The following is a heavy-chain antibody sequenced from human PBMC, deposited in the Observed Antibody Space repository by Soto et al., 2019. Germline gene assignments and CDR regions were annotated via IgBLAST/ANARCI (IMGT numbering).Heavy chain of an antibody. Sequence: GGSLGLSCSASGFTFSDYTMHWVRQTPETRLAYISIIDSKGQITDYAESVKGRFAISRDNSKNMLYLQMTSLRSDDTAVYYCARVGPWVPYYYDSSPYTFENWFDPWGQGTLVTVSS. CDR2: IDSKGQIT. CDR3: ARVGPWVPYYYDSSPYTFENWFDP. J-gene: IGHJ5*02. D-gene: IGHD3-22*01. CDR1: GFTFSDYT. V-gene: IGHV3-64*04.